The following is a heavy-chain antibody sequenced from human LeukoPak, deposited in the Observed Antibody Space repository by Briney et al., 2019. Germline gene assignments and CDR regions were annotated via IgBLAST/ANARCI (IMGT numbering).Heavy chain of an antibody. CDR3: ARDLGTKYFQH. V-gene: IGHV4-39*07. CDR2: IYYSGST. CDR1: GGSISSSSYY. Sequence: SETLSLTCTVSGGSISSSSYYWGWIRQPPGKGLEWIGSIYYSGSTYYNPSLKSRVTISVDTSKNQFSLKLSSVTAADTAVYYCARDLGTKYFQHWGQGTLVTVSS. J-gene: IGHJ1*01. D-gene: IGHD3/OR15-3a*01.